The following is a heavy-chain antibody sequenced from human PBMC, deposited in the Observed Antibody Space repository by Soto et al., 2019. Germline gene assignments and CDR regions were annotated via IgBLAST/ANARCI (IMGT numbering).Heavy chain of an antibody. CDR1: RCSISNYF. Sequence: SETLSLTCTVSRCSISNYFWTWIRQPPGKGLEWIGYISYSGSTNYNPSLKSRVTISVDTPENQFSLKLSSVTAADTAVYYCARDRSGYGDFGYRGQGTLVIVSS. V-gene: IGHV4-59*01. CDR3: ARDRSGYGDFGY. CDR2: ISYSGST. D-gene: IGHD6-25*01. J-gene: IGHJ4*02.